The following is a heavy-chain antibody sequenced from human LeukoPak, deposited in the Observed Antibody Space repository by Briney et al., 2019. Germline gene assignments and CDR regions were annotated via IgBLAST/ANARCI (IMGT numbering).Heavy chain of an antibody. CDR2: ISYDGSKK. CDR3: AKDFGYDSGTYLDQ. D-gene: IGHD3-10*01. J-gene: IGHJ5*02. V-gene: IGHV3-30*18. Sequence: PGGSLRLSCAAAGFIFSSYSMHWVRQAPGKGLEWVAVISYDGSKKYYPDFVRGRFTISRDNSKNTLFLQMNSLRAEDTAVYYCAKDFGYDSGTYLDQWGQGTLVTVSS. CDR1: GFIFSSYS.